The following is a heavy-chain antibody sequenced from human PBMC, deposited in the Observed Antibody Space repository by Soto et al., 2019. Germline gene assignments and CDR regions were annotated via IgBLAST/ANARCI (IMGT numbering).Heavy chain of an antibody. CDR1: GFTFSNAW. CDR3: TTDPAHYYGSGRRV. D-gene: IGHD3-10*01. CDR2: IKSKTDGGTT. J-gene: IGHJ6*02. Sequence: EVQLVESGGGLVKPGGSLRLSCAASGFTFSNAWMSWVRQAPGRGLEWVGRIKSKTDGGTTDYAAPVKARFTISRDDSKNTLYLQMNSLKTEDTAVYYCTTDPAHYYGSGRRVWGQGTTVTVSS. V-gene: IGHV3-15*01.